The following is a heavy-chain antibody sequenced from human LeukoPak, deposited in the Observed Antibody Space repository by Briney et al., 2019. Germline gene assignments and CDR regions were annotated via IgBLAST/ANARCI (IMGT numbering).Heavy chain of an antibody. D-gene: IGHD6-13*01. V-gene: IGHV1-2*04. J-gene: IGHJ6*04. CDR1: GYTFTGSY. Sequence: ASVKVSCKASGYTFTGSYMHWVRQAPGQGLEWMGWINPNSGGTNYAQKFQGWVTMTRDTSISTACMELSRPRSDDTAVYYCAREPLAEPRVPRPGRIAAAANGYYYYGMDVWGKGTTVTVSS. CDR2: INPNSGGT. CDR3: AREPLAEPRVPRPGRIAAAANGYYYYGMDV.